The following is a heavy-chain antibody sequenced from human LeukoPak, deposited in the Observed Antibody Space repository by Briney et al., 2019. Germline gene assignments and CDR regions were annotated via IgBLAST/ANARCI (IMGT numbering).Heavy chain of an antibody. CDR2: IYYSGST. CDR1: GGSISSGDYY. Sequence: SETLSLTCTVSGGSISSGDYYWSWIRQPPGKGLEWIGYIYYSGSTYYNPSLKSRVTISVDTSKNQFPLKLSSVTAADTSVYYCARDRLEGYYYGMDVWGKGTMVTVSS. D-gene: IGHD6-25*01. CDR3: ARDRLEGYYYGMDV. V-gene: IGHV4-30-4*01. J-gene: IGHJ6*04.